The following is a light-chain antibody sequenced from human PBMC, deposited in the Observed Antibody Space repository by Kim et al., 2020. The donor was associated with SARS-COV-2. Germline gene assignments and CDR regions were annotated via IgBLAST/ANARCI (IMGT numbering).Light chain of an antibody. Sequence: DIQLTQSPSFLSASVGDRVTITCRASQGISSYLAWYQQKPGKAPKLLIYAASTLQSGVPSRFSGSGSGTEFTLTISSLQPEDFATYYCQQLNSLYFGGGTKVDIK. CDR3: QQLNSLY. V-gene: IGKV1-9*01. CDR2: AAS. J-gene: IGKJ4*01. CDR1: QGISSY.